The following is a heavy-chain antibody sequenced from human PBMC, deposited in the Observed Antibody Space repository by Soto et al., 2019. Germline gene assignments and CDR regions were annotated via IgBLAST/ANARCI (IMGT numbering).Heavy chain of an antibody. J-gene: IGHJ6*03. D-gene: IGHD2-2*01. CDR2: INPNSGGT. CDR3: ARAVVVPAAIGYYYYYMDV. CDR1: GYTFTGYY. V-gene: IGHV1-2*04. Sequence: GASVKVSCKASGYTFTGYYMHWVRQAPGQGLEWMGWINPNSGGTNYAQKFQGWVTMTRDTSISTAYMELSRLRSDDTAVYYCARAVVVPAAIGYYYYYMDVWGKGTTVTVSS.